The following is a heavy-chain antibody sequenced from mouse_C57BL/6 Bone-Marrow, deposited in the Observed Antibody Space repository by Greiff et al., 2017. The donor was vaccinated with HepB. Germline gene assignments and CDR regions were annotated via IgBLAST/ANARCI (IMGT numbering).Heavy chain of an antibody. CDR1: GYTFTRYW. CDR3: ARGGLGKGY. CDR2: IHPNSGST. D-gene: IGHD4-1*01. V-gene: IGHV1-64*01. Sequence: VQLQQPGAELVKPGASVKLSCKASGYTFTRYWMHWVKQTPGQGLEWIGMIHPNSGSTNYNEKFKSKATLTVDKSSSTAYMQLSSLTTEDSAVYYCARGGLGKGYWGQGTLVTVSA. J-gene: IGHJ3*01.